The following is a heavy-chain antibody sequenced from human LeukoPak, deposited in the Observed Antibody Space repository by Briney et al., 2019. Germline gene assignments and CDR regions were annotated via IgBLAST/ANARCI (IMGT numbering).Heavy chain of an antibody. V-gene: IGHV4-4*07. Sequence: PSETLSLTCTVSGGSISSYYWCWIRQPAGKGLEWIGRIYTSGSTNYNPSLKSRVTMSVDTSKNQFSLKLSSVTAADTAVYYCAREYGSGSYYTYYFDYWGQGTLVTVSS. J-gene: IGHJ4*02. CDR2: IYTSGST. CDR1: GGSISSYY. CDR3: AREYGSGSYYTYYFDY. D-gene: IGHD3-10*01.